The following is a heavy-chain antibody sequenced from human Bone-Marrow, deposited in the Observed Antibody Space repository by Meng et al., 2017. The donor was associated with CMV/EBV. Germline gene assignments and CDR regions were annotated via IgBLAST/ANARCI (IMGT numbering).Heavy chain of an antibody. D-gene: IGHD3-10*01. CDR2: ILPISGTT. J-gene: IGHJ5*02. V-gene: IGHV1-69*05. CDR1: GGTFSSYA. CDR3: ASNYYGSGSFFS. Sequence: SVKVSCKASGGTFSSYAINWVRQAPGQGLEWMGKILPISGTTDYAQKFQGRVTITTDGSTDTTYMELSSLRSEDTAVYYCASNYYGSGSFFSWGQGTLVTASS.